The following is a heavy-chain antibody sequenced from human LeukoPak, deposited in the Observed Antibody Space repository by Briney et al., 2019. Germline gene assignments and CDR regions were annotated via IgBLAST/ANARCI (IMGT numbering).Heavy chain of an antibody. D-gene: IGHD2-2*01. CDR3: AKVGSASCYKEFDY. J-gene: IGHJ4*02. Sequence: GGSLRLSCAASGFTFSRYGMHWVRQAPGKGLEWVAFLRYDGSNKYYADSVKGRFTISRDNSKNTLYLQMNSLRAEDTAVYYCAKVGSASCYKEFDYWGQGTLVTDSS. CDR1: GFTFSRYG. CDR2: LRYDGSNK. V-gene: IGHV3-30*02.